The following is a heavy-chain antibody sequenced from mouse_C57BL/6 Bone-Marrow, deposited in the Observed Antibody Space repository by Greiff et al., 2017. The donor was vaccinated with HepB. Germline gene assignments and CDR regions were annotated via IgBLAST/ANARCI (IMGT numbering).Heavy chain of an antibody. CDR1: GFNIKDDY. V-gene: IGHV14-4*01. D-gene: IGHD1-1*01. CDR2: IDPENGDT. CDR3: TFISYYFDY. Sequence: EVKLQESGAELVRPGASVKLSCTASGFNIKDDYMHWVKQRPEQGLEWIGWIDPENGDTEYASKFQGKATITADTSSNTAYLQLSSLTSEDTAVYYCTFISYYFDYWGQGTTLTVSS. J-gene: IGHJ2*01.